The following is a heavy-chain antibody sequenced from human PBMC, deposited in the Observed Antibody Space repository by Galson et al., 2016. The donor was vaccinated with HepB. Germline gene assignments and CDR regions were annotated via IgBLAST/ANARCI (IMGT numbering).Heavy chain of an antibody. D-gene: IGHD2-2*01. CDR1: GFTFSSYG. CDR3: VRDISSSHFDL. CDR2: IWYDGSNK. J-gene: IGHJ2*01. Sequence: SLRLSCAASGFTFSSYGMHWVRQAPGRGLEWVAVIWYDGSNKYYADFVKGRFSISRDNSKSSLYLDMSSLRAEDTAVYYCVRDISSSHFDLWGRGTLVTVTS. V-gene: IGHV3-33*01.